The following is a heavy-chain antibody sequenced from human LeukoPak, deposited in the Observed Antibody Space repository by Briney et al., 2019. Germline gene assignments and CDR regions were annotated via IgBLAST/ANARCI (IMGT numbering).Heavy chain of an antibody. J-gene: IGHJ4*02. D-gene: IGHD3-22*01. CDR3: AKRRGDSSGTSHPFDY. Sequence: GGSLRLSCAASGFTFSSYAMSWVRQAPGKGLEWVSAISGSGGSTYYVDSVKGRFTISRDNSENTLYLQMNSLRAEDTAVYYCAKRRGDSSGTSHPFDYWGQGTLVTVSS. CDR1: GFTFSSYA. V-gene: IGHV3-23*01. CDR2: ISGSGGST.